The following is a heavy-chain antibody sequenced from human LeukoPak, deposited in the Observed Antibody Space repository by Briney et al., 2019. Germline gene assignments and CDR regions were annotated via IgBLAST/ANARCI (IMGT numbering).Heavy chain of an antibody. CDR1: EFSVGSNY. CDR2: ISGSGGST. J-gene: IGHJ4*02. V-gene: IGHV3-23*01. CDR3: AKDRLLNCRGDCYIFDY. D-gene: IGHD2-21*02. Sequence: PGGSLRLSCAASEFSVGSNYMTWVRQAPGKGLEWVSAISGSGGSTYYADSVKGRFTISRDNSKNTLYLQVNGLRTEDTAVYYCAKDRLLNCRGDCYIFDYWGQGTVVTVSS.